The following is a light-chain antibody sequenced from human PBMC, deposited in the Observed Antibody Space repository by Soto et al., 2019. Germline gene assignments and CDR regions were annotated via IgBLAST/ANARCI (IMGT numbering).Light chain of an antibody. CDR1: QSVSSNY. CDR2: GAS. CDR3: QQYGSSLYT. Sequence: IVLTQSPGTLSLSPGKRATLSCRASQSVSSNYLAWYQQKPGQAPRLLIYGASNRATGIPDRFSGSGSGTDFTLTISRLEPEDFAVYYFQQYGSSLYTFGQGTKLEIK. V-gene: IGKV3-20*01. J-gene: IGKJ2*01.